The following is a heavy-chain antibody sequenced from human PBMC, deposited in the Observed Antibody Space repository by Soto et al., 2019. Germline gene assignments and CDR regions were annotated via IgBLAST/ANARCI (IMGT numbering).Heavy chain of an antibody. CDR2: IYSGGST. Sequence: GGSLRLSCAASGFTVSSNYMSWVRQAPGKGLEWVSVIYSGGSTYYADSVKGRFTISRHNSKNTLYLQMNSLRAEDTAVYYCARYTLGYCSGGSCYSGYYYYYMDVWGKGTTVTVSS. CDR1: GFTVSSNY. J-gene: IGHJ6*03. V-gene: IGHV3-53*04. CDR3: ARYTLGYCSGGSCYSGYYYYYMDV. D-gene: IGHD2-15*01.